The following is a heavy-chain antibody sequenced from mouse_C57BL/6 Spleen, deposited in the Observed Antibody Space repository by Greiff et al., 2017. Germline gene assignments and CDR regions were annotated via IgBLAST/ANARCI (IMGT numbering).Heavy chain of an antibody. CDR1: GYTFTSYW. V-gene: IGHV1-72*01. CDR2: IDPNSGGT. D-gene: IGHD1-1*01. J-gene: IGHJ4*01. CDR3: AREDYCGSSPYYYAMDY. Sequence: QVQLQQSGAELVKPGASVKLSCKASGYTFTSYWMHWVKQRPGRGLEWIGRIDPNSGGTKYNEKFKSKATLTVDKPSSTACMQRSRLTSEDSAVYYCAREDYCGSSPYYYAMDYWGQGTSVTVSS.